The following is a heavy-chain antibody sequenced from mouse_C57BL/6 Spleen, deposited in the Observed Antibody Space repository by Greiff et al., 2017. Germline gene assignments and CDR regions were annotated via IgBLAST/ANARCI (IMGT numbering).Heavy chain of an antibody. CDR1: GYTFTSYW. J-gene: IGHJ1*03. V-gene: IGHV1-59*01. D-gene: IGHD1-1*01. CDR2: IDPSDSYT. Sequence: QVQLQQPGAELVRPGTSVKLSCKASGYTFTSYWMHWVKQRPGQGLEWIGVIDPSDSYTNYNQKFKGKATLTVDTSSSTAYMQLSSLTSEDSAVYYCARIPRITTVVEGYFDVWGTGTTVTVSS. CDR3: ARIPRITTVVEGYFDV.